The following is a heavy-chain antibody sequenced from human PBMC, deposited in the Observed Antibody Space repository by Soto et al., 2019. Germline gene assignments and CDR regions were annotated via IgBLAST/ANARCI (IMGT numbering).Heavy chain of an antibody. D-gene: IGHD2-2*01. V-gene: IGHV6-1*01. Sequence: SQTLSLTCAISGDSVSSNSAAWNWIRQSPSRGLEWLGRTYYRSKWYNDYAVSVKSRITINPDTSKNQFSLQLNSVTPEDTAVYYCARVGCSSTSCYSHYYYGMDVWGQGXTVTVPS. CDR1: GDSVSSNSAA. CDR3: ARVGCSSTSCYSHYYYGMDV. CDR2: TYYRSKWYN. J-gene: IGHJ6*02.